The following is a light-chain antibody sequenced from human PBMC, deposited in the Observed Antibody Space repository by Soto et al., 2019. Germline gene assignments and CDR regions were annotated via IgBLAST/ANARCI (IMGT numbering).Light chain of an antibody. V-gene: IGLV2-14*01. Sequence: QSALTQPASVSGSPGQSITISCTGTSSDVGGYDFVSWCQQHPGKAPKLIIYEVGNRPSGVSNRFSGSKSGNTASLTISGLQAEDEADYYCSSYTSSSTLVFGTGTKLTVL. CDR3: SSYTSSSTLV. CDR1: SSDVGGYDF. CDR2: EVG. J-gene: IGLJ1*01.